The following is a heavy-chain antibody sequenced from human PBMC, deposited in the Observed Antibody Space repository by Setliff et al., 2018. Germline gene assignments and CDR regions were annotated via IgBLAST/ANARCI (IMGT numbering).Heavy chain of an antibody. CDR2: INTYSGAT. J-gene: IGHJ4*02. D-gene: IGHD3-3*01. CDR3: ARAPRLEWLLPTFDS. Sequence: ASVKVSCKASGYTFTDYYMQWVRQAPGQGLEWMGNINTYSGATNYAHKFQGRVTMTMDTSTSTAYMELRSLTSDDTAVYYCARAPRLEWLLPTFDSWGQGTLVTVSS. V-gene: IGHV1-2*02. CDR1: GYTFTDYY.